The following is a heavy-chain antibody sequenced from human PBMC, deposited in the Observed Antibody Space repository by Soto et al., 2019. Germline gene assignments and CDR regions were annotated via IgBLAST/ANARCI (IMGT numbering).Heavy chain of an antibody. CDR2: INSDGSST. J-gene: IGHJ6*02. Sequence: GGSLRLSCAASGFTFSSYWMHWVRQAPGKGLVWVSRINSDGSSTSYADSVKGRFTISRDNAKNTLYLQMNSLRAEDTAVYYCARGAMDSSGYYYYYGMDVWGQGTTVTVSS. CDR1: GFTFSSYW. D-gene: IGHD3-22*01. V-gene: IGHV3-74*01. CDR3: ARGAMDSSGYYYYYGMDV.